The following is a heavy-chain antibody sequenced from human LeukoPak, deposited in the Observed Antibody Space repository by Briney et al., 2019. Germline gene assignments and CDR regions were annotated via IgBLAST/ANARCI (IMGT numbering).Heavy chain of an antibody. CDR1: GYTFTSYA. CDR3: ARGGRAGYYYGMDV. D-gene: IGHD3-16*01. V-gene: IGHV1-3*01. J-gene: IGHJ6*02. Sequence: ASVKVSCKASGYTFTSYAMHWVRQAPGQRLEWMGWINAGKGNTKYSQKFQGRVTITRDTSASTAYMELSSLRSEDMAVYYCARGGRAGYYYGMDVWGQGTTVTVSS. CDR2: INAGKGNT.